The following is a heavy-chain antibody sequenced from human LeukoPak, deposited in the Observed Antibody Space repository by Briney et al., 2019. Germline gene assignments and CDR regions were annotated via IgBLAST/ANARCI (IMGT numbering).Heavy chain of an antibody. CDR1: GGSISSYY. CDR2: IYYSGST. J-gene: IGHJ4*02. Sequence: SETLSLTCTVSGGSISSYYWSWIRQPPGKGLEWIGYIYYSGSTNYNPSLKSRVTISVDTSKNQFSLKLSSVTVADTAVYYCARLALQEVGATQTYYLDYWGQGTLVTVSS. V-gene: IGHV4-59*01. CDR3: ARLALQEVGATQTYYLDY. D-gene: IGHD1-26*01.